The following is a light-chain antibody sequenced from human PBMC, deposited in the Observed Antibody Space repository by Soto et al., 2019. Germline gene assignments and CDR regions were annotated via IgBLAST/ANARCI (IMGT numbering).Light chain of an antibody. CDR3: HQYDNAPQT. Sequence: EIVMTQSPATLSVSPGERATLSCRASQSIRSNLAWYQQKPGLAPRLLIYDASKRATGIPGRFSGSGSGTDFSLTISRLEPEDFAVYYCHQYDNAPQTYGQGTKVDIK. V-gene: IGKV3D-15*01. CDR2: DAS. J-gene: IGKJ2*01. CDR1: QSIRSN.